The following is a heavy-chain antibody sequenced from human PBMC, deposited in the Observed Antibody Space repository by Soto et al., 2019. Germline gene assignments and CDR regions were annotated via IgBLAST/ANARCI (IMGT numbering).Heavy chain of an antibody. CDR3: ARRGSGHTFDY. J-gene: IGHJ4*02. Sequence: QVQLQESSPGLVKPSETLSLTCAVSGASVSRIGFHWGWIRQPPGQGLEWIGSIYDAGTTFYNPSLKSRVTISADTSKNHFSLRLTSVTAADTAVYYCARRGSGHTFDYWGQGTLVTVSS. V-gene: IGHV4-39*01. CDR2: IYDAGTT. CDR1: GASVSRIGFH. D-gene: IGHD3-10*01.